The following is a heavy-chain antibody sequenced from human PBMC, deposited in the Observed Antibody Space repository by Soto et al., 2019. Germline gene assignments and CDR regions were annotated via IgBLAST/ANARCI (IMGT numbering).Heavy chain of an antibody. CDR3: ARGPQMPSFQYGVDV. Sequence: QVELVESGGGLVKPGGSLRLSCAASGFTFSDYYMSWIRQAPGKGPEWIAYISSTGSYTNYADSLEGRFTISRDNSKNSLYLQIKRLRAEDKGVYYCARGPQMPSFQYGVDVWGQGTTVIVSS. CDR2: ISSTGSYT. V-gene: IGHV3-11*06. D-gene: IGHD2-2*01. CDR1: GFTFSDYY. J-gene: IGHJ6*02.